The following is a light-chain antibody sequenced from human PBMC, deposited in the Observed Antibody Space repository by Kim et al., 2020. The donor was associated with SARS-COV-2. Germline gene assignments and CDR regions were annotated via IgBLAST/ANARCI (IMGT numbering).Light chain of an antibody. CDR1: QNIDRW. V-gene: IGKV1-5*03. CDR3: QHYNNYSPYT. Sequence: SEGDRVTITGRANQNIDRWLAWYQQKPEKAPKLLIYKTSSLESGVPSRFSGSGSGTEFTLTISSLQPDDFATYYCQHYNNYSPYTFGQGTKVDIK. CDR2: KTS. J-gene: IGKJ1*01.